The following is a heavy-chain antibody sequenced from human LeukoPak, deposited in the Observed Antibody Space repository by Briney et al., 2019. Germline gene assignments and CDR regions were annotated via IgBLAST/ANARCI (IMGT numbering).Heavy chain of an antibody. CDR1: GGSISSYY. CDR3: AGGVGGGVVDY. J-gene: IGHJ4*02. D-gene: IGHD3-16*01. Sequence: SETLSLTCTVSGGSISSYYWSWIRQPPGKGLEWIGYIYHSGSTNYNPSLKSRVTISVDTSKNQFSLKLSSVSAADTAVYYCAGGVGGGVVDYWGQGTLVTVSS. V-gene: IGHV4-59*08. CDR2: IYHSGST.